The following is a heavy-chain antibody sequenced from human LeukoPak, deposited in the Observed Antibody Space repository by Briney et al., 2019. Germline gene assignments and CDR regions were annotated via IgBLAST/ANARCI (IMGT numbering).Heavy chain of an antibody. D-gene: IGHD1-26*01. J-gene: IGHJ5*02. CDR1: GYTFTGYY. Sequence: ASVKVSCKASGYTFTGYYMHWVRQAPGQGLEWMGWINPNSGGTNYAQKFQGRVTMTRDTSISTAYMELSRLRSDDTAVYYCARDGDVGATKNPRGRGPGPYNWFDPWGQGTLVTVSS. V-gene: IGHV1-2*02. CDR3: ARDGDVGATKNPRGRGPGPYNWFDP. CDR2: INPNSGGT.